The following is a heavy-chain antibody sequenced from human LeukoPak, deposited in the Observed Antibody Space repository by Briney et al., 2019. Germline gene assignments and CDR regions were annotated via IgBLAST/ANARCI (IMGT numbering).Heavy chain of an antibody. CDR3: ARETLKGPYYDFWSGYAGNYSYYGMDV. CDR2: INTNTGNP. J-gene: IGHJ6*02. D-gene: IGHD3-3*01. Sequence: ASVKVSSKASGYTFTSYAMNWVRQAPGQGLEWMGWINTNTGNPTYAQGFTGRFVFSLDTSVSTAYLQISSLKAEDTAVYYCARETLKGPYYDFWSGYAGNYSYYGMDVWGQGTTVTVSS. V-gene: IGHV7-4-1*02. CDR1: GYTFTSYA.